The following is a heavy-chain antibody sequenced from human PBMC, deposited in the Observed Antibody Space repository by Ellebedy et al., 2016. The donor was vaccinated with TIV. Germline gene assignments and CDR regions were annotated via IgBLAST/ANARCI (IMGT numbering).Heavy chain of an antibody. J-gene: IGHJ4*02. D-gene: IGHD5-12*01. V-gene: IGHV4-34*09. CDR1: GGSFSGYY. Sequence: SETLSLTXAVYGGSFSGYYWSWIRQPPGKGLEWIGYIYYSGSTYYNPSLKSRVTISVDTSKNQFSLKLSSVTAADTAIYYCARVADIVTTIPHFDCWGQGTLVTVSS. CDR3: ARVADIVTTIPHFDC. CDR2: IYYSGST.